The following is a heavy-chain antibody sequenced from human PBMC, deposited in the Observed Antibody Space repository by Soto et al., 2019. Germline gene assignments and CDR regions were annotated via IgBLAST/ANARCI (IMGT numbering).Heavy chain of an antibody. V-gene: IGHV3-23*01. CDR1: GFPLNSYA. D-gene: IGHD3-10*01. Sequence: GGSLRLSCSASGFPLNSYAMSWVRQAPGKGLEWVSGISGSGGNTYYADSVKGRYTISRDNSKNTLYLRINSLRGEDTAVYYCVKREARGSGSPYWGQGTLVTVSS. J-gene: IGHJ4*02. CDR3: VKREARGSGSPY. CDR2: ISGSGGNT.